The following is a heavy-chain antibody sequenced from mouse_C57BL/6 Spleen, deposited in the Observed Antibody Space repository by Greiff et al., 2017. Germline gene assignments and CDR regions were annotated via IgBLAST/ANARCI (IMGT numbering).Heavy chain of an antibody. D-gene: IGHD2-3*01. CDR1: GYTFTDYE. CDR3: TSVYDGYYVDY. V-gene: IGHV1-15*01. Sequence: VQLQESGAELVRPGASVTLSCKASGYTFTDYEMHWVKQTPVHGLEWIGAIDPETGGTAYNQKFKGKAILTADKSSSTAYMELRSLTSEDSAVYYCTSVYDGYYVDYWGKGTTLTVSS. J-gene: IGHJ2*01. CDR2: IDPETGGT.